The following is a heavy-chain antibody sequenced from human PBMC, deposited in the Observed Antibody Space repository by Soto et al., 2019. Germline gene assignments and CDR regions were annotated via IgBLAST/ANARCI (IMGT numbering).Heavy chain of an antibody. CDR2: ISYDGSNK. CDR3: AEDQGSSSWYGPATTDSPPNLIDY. D-gene: IGHD6-13*01. Sequence: QVQLVESGGGVVQPGRSLRLSCAASGFTFSSYGMHWVRQAPGKGLEWVAVISYDGSNKYYADSVKGRFTISRDNSKNTRYLQMNSLRAEDTAVYYCAEDQGSSSWYGPATTDSPPNLIDYWGQGTLVTVSS. CDR1: GFTFSSYG. J-gene: IGHJ4*02. V-gene: IGHV3-30*18.